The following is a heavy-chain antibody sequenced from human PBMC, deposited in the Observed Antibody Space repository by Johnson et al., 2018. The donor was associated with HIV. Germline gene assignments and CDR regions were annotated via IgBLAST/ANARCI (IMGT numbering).Heavy chain of an antibody. CDR3: ARKNGRWLQDGAFDI. Sequence: QVQLVESGGGLVQPGGSLRLSCAASGFTFSSYGMHWVRQAPGKGLEWVAVIWYDGSNKYYADSVRGRFTISRDNAKNSLYLQMNSLRAEDTAVYYCARKNGRWLQDGAFDIWGQGTMVTVSS. J-gene: IGHJ3*02. D-gene: IGHD5-24*01. CDR2: IWYDGSNK. CDR1: GFTFSSYG. V-gene: IGHV3-33*01.